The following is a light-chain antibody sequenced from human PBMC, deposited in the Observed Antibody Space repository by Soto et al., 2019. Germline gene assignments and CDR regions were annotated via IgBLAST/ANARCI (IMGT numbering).Light chain of an antibody. CDR2: LAS. V-gene: IGKV1-16*01. CDR3: QHYSSYPPT. J-gene: IGKJ4*01. CDR1: QGINNH. Sequence: DIQMTQSPSSLSASVGDRVTITCRASQGINNHLAWFQQKPGKAPKSLIYLASSLQSGVPSRFSGSQSGTDFTLTISSLQPEDFATYYCQHYSSYPPTFGGGTKVEI.